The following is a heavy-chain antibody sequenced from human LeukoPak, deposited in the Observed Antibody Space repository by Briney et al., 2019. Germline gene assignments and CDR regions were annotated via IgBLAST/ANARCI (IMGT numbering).Heavy chain of an antibody. J-gene: IGHJ4*02. Sequence: SETLSLTCTASGGSISSYYWSWIRQPPGKGLEWIGHIYYSGSTNYNPSLKSRVTISVDTSKNQFSLKLSSVTAADTAVYYCASSRYDSSGYWHSPPYFDYWGQGTLVTVSS. V-gene: IGHV4-59*01. D-gene: IGHD3-22*01. CDR2: IYYSGST. CDR3: ASSRYDSSGYWHSPPYFDY. CDR1: GGSISSYY.